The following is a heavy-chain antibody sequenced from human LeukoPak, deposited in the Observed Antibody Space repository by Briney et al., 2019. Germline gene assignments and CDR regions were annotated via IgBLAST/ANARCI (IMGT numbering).Heavy chain of an antibody. CDR2: IYSGGST. J-gene: IGHJ5*02. V-gene: IGHV3-53*05. CDR1: GFTVSSNY. D-gene: IGHD1-26*01. CDR3: AKDMGGSYNWFDP. Sequence: GGSLRLSCAASGFTVSSNYMSWVRQAPGKGLEWVSIIYSGGSTFYADSVKGRFTISRDNAKNSLYLQMNSLRAEDTALYYCAKDMGGSYNWFDPWGQGTLVTVSS.